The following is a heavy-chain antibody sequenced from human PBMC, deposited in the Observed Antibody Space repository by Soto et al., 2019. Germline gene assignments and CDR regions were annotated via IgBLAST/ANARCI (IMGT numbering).Heavy chain of an antibody. Sequence: SETLSLICTVSGGSISSYYWSWIRQPPGKGLEWIGYIYYSGSTNYNPSLKSRVTISVDTSKNQFSLKLSSVTAADTAVYYCAVQYYYDSSGPGDGMDVWGQGTTVTVSS. CDR1: GGSISSYY. D-gene: IGHD3-22*01. CDR3: AVQYYYDSSGPGDGMDV. V-gene: IGHV4-59*08. J-gene: IGHJ6*02. CDR2: IYYSGST.